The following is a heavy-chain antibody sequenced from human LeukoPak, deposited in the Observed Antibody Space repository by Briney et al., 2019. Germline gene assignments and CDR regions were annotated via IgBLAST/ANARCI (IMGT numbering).Heavy chain of an antibody. Sequence: PGGSLRLSCAASGFTFDNYAMNWVRQAPGKGLDWVSYISGGGAKRHYSDSVKGRFTISRDNPKNTLYLQINNLRAEDTAMYYCAKCSAGYYNDAFDIWGRGTMVTVSS. CDR3: AKCSAGYYNDAFDI. CDR1: GFTFDNYA. D-gene: IGHD3-10*02. CDR2: ISGGGAKR. V-gene: IGHV3-23*01. J-gene: IGHJ3*02.